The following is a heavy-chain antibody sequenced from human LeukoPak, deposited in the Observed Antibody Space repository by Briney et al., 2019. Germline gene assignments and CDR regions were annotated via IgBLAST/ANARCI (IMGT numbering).Heavy chain of an antibody. Sequence: GESLKISCKGSGYNFTNYWIGWVRQMPGKGLEWMGIIYPGDSDTTYSPSFQGQVTISADKSISTAYLQWSSLKASDTAMYYCAKVGFNYGPNYFDYWGQGTLVTVSS. J-gene: IGHJ4*02. D-gene: IGHD5-18*01. CDR1: GYNFTNYW. V-gene: IGHV5-51*01. CDR2: IYPGDSDT. CDR3: AKVGFNYGPNYFDY.